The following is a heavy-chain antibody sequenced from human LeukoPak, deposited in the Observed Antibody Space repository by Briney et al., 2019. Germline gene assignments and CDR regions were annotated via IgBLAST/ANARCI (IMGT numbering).Heavy chain of an antibody. CDR2: IKADGSGK. CDR3: ARDRGWQQFDY. CDR1: GFTLSRSW. D-gene: IGHD5-24*01. Sequence: GGSLSLSCAASGFTLSRSWMTWVRQAPGMGLERVANIKADGSGKYYVDSVRGRFSISRDNAKNSLYLELNSLRAEDTGVYFCARDRGWQQFDYWGQGTLVTVSS. J-gene: IGHJ4*01. V-gene: IGHV3-7*01.